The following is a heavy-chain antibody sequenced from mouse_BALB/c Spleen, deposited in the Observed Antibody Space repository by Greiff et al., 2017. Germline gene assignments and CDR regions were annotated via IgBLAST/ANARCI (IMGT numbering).Heavy chain of an antibody. CDR3: ARGVITTVVDFDY. CDR1: GYSFTGYY. CDR2: ISCYNGAT. Sequence: LVKPGASVKISCKASGYSFTGYYMHWVKQSHGKSLEWIGYISCYNGATSYNQKFKGKATFTVDTSSSTAYMQFNSLTSEDSAVYYCARGVITTVVDFDYWGQGTTLTVSS. D-gene: IGHD1-1*01. J-gene: IGHJ2*01. V-gene: IGHV1S34*01.